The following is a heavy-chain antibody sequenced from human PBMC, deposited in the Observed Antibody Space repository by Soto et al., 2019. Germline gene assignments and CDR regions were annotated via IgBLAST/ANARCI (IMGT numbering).Heavy chain of an antibody. CDR3: ARDRSTVVDYGMDV. CDR1: GFTFSSYG. Sequence: QVQLVESGGGVVQPGRSLRLSCAASGFTFSSYGMHWVRQAPGKGVEWVAVIWYDGSNKYYADSVKGRFTISKDNSKNTLYLQMNSLRAEDTAVYYCARDRSTVVDYGMDVWGQGTTVTVSS. V-gene: IGHV3-33*01. D-gene: IGHD2-21*01. J-gene: IGHJ6*02. CDR2: IWYDGSNK.